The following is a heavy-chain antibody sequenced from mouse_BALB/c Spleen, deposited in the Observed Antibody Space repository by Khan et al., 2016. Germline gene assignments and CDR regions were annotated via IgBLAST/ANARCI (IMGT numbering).Heavy chain of an antibody. CDR2: IHTSTGEP. V-gene: IGHV9-3*02. Sequence: QIQLVQSGPELKKPGETVKISCKASGYTFTNYGMNWVKQAPGKGLKWMGWIHTSTGEPTYAEEFKGRVAFSLETSASTAYLQLTNLKSEDTATECCARTARATFAYWGQGTLVTVSA. CDR3: ARTARATFAY. D-gene: IGHD3-1*01. J-gene: IGHJ3*01. CDR1: GYTFTNYG.